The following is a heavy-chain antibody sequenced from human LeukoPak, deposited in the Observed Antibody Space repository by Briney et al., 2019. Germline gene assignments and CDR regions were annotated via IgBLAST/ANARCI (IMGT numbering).Heavy chain of an antibody. Sequence: GASVKVSCKASGYTFTSYGISWVRQAPGQGLEWMGGIIPIFGTANYAQKFQGRVTITADESTSTAYMELSSLRSEDTAVYYCARVRLDYYDSSGLRSETFDYWGQGTLVTVSS. D-gene: IGHD3-22*01. CDR1: GYTFTSYG. J-gene: IGHJ4*02. CDR2: IIPIFGTA. V-gene: IGHV1-69*13. CDR3: ARVRLDYYDSSGLRSETFDY.